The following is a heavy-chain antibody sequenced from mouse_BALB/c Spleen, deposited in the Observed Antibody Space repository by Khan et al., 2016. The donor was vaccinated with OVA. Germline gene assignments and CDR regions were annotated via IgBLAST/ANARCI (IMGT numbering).Heavy chain of an antibody. Sequence: VQLQQSGAELVKPGASVKLSCTPSGFNIKDTYMHWVKQRPEQGLEWIGRIDPANGNTKYDPKFQGKATITADTSSNTAYLQLSSLTSEDTAVYYCALIYYGNFIYFDYGGQGTTLTVSS. J-gene: IGHJ2*01. CDR2: IDPANGNT. V-gene: IGHV14-3*02. D-gene: IGHD2-1*01. CDR1: GFNIKDTY. CDR3: ALIYYGNFIYFDY.